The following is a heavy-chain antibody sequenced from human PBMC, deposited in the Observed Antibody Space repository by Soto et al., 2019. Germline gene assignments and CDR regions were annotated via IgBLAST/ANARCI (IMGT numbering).Heavy chain of an antibody. J-gene: IGHJ3*02. V-gene: IGHV1-69*13. CDR1: GGTFSSYA. CDR2: IIPIFGTA. CDR3: ARERHGAFDI. Sequence: VASVKVSCKASGGTFSSYAISWVRQAPGQGLEWMGGIIPIFGTANYAQKFQGRVTITADESTSTAYMELSSLRSEDTAVYYCARERHGAFDIWGQGTRVTVSS.